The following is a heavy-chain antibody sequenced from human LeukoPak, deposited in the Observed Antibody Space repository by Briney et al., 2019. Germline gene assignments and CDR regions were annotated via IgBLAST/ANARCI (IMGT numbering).Heavy chain of an antibody. V-gene: IGHV1-69*05. J-gene: IGHJ4*02. CDR1: GGTFSSYA. CDR3: ARGPFWDWNSHYFDY. Sequence: SVKVSCKASGGTFSSYAISWVRQAPGQGLEWMGGIIPIFGTANYAQKFQGRVTITTDESTSTAYMELSSLRSEDTAVYYCARGPFWDWNSHYFDYWGQGTLVTVSS. D-gene: IGHD3/OR15-3a*01. CDR2: IIPIFGTA.